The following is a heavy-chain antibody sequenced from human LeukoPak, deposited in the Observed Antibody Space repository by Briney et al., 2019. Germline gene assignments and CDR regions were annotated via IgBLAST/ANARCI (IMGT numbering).Heavy chain of an antibody. J-gene: IGHJ5*02. CDR1: GGSFSGYY. V-gene: IGHV4-34*01. CDR2: INHSGST. Sequence: SETLSLTCAVYGGSFSGYYWSWIRQPPGKGLEWIGEINHSGSTNYNPSLKSRVTISVDTSKNQFSLKLSSVTAADTAVYYCAREKSGGSYFSGFDPWGQGTLVTVSS. CDR3: AREKSGGSYFSGFDP. D-gene: IGHD1-26*01.